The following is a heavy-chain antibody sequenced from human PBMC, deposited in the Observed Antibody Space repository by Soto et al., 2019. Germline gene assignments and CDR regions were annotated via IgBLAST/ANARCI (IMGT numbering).Heavy chain of an antibody. CDR2: IYSGGST. V-gene: IGHV3-53*01. Sequence: EVQLVESGGGLIQPGGSLRLSCAASGFTVSNNYMSWVRQAPGKGLEWVSVIYSGGSTYYAASVKGRFTISRDNSKNKLYLQMNRLRAEDTAVYYCAREGLSGSYLYVMDVWGQGTTVTVSS. J-gene: IGHJ6*02. CDR3: AREGLSGSYLYVMDV. D-gene: IGHD3-22*01. CDR1: GFTVSNNY.